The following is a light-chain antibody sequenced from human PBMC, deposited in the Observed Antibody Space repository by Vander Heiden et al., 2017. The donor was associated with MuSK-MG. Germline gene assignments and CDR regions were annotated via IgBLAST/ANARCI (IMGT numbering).Light chain of an antibody. V-gene: IGKV3-20*01. CDR2: GAS. Sequence: ETVLTRSPGTLSLSPGERATLSCRASQSVSSSYLAWYQQKPGQAPRLLIYGASSSATGIPDRFSGTGSATDFTLAIIRREREDIAVYYWQHDGRGLTFGAGTKVEIK. CDR3: QHDGRGLT. J-gene: IGKJ4*01. CDR1: QSVSSSY.